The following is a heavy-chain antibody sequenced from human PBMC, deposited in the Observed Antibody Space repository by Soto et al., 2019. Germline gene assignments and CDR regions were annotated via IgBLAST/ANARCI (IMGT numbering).Heavy chain of an antibody. CDR1: GASMNTYY. CDR2: FYYSGLT. V-gene: IGHV4-59*08. CDR3: ARGTTRGYYYGMDV. D-gene: IGHD1-7*01. Sequence: SETLSLTCAVSGASMNTYYWSWIRQPPGKGLEWIGYFYYSGLTNYNPSLKSRVTISLDTSKNQFSLKLSSVTAADTAVYFCARGTTRGYYYGMDVWGQGTTVTVSS. J-gene: IGHJ6*02.